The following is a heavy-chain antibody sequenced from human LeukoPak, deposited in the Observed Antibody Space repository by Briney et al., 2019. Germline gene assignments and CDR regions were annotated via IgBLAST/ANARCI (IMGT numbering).Heavy chain of an antibody. CDR1: GGSISSYY. Sequence: PSETLSLTCTVSGGSISSYYWSWIRQPAGKGLEWIGRIYTSGSTNYNPSLKSRVTMSVDTSKNQFSLKLSSVTAADTAVYYCARDRSGYSSSWYGNNWFDPWGQGTLVTVSS. CDR2: IYTSGST. CDR3: ARDRSGYSSSWYGNNWFDP. D-gene: IGHD6-13*01. J-gene: IGHJ5*02. V-gene: IGHV4-4*07.